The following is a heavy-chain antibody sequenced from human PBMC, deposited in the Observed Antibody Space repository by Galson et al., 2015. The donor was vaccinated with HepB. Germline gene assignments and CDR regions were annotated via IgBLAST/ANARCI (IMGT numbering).Heavy chain of an antibody. CDR3: TRGNGSSGWYVFLETRNNWFDP. J-gene: IGHJ5*02. Sequence: AMSWFRQAPGKGLEWVGFIRSKAYGGTTEYAASVKGRFTISRDDSKSIAYLQMNSLKTEDTAVYYCTRGNGSSGWYVFLETRNNWFDPWGQGTLVTVSS. CDR2: IRSKAYGGTT. D-gene: IGHD6-19*01. CDR1: A. V-gene: IGHV3-49*03.